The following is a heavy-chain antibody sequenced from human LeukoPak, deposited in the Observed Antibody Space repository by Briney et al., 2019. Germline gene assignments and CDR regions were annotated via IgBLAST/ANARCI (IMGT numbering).Heavy chain of an antibody. CDR3: ARDRGYSLHWFDP. D-gene: IGHD6-25*01. J-gene: IGHJ5*02. V-gene: IGHV4-59*01. Sequence: SETLSLTCTVSGGSISSYYWSWIRQPPGKGLEWIGYIYYSGSTNYNPSLKSRVTISVDTSKNQFSLKLSSVTAEDTAVYYCARDRGYSLHWFDPWGQGTLVTVSS. CDR2: IYYSGST. CDR1: GGSISSYY.